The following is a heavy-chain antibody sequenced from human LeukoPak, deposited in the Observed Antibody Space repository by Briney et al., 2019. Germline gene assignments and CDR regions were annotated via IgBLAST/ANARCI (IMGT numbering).Heavy chain of an antibody. CDR3: ARCPSIAQYYYYYYYMDV. D-gene: IGHD6-6*01. CDR1: GFTFSSYW. V-gene: IGHV3-7*01. J-gene: IGHJ6*03. Sequence: GSLRLSCAASGFTFSSYWMSWVRQAPGKELEWVANIKQDGSEKYYVDSVRGRFTISRDNAKNSLYLQMNSLRAEDTAVYYCARCPSIAQYYYYYYYMDVWGKGTTVTVSS. CDR2: IKQDGSEK.